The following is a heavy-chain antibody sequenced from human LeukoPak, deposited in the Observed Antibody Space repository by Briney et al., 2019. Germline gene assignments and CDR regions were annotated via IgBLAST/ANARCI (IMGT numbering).Heavy chain of an antibody. CDR3: ARGFPQSPYYYDSSGTLNAFDI. V-gene: IGHV1-8*01. Sequence: GASVKVSCKASGYTFTSYDIDWVRQATGQGLEWMGWMNPNSGNTGYAQKFQGRVTMTRNTSISTAYMELSSLRSEDTAVYYCARGFPQSPYYYDSSGTLNAFDIWGQGTMVTVSS. CDR1: GYTFTSYD. CDR2: MNPNSGNT. J-gene: IGHJ3*02. D-gene: IGHD3-22*01.